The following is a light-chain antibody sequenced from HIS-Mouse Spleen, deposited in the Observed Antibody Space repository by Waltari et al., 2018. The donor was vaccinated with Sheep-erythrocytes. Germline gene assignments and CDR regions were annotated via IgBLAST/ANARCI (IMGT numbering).Light chain of an antibody. V-gene: IGLV2-11*01. CDR1: SSDVGGLNY. J-gene: IGLJ1*01. CDR3: CSYAGSYNHV. Sequence: QSALTQPRSVSGSPGQSVTISCTGTSSDVGGLNYVSRYQQHPGKAPKPMIYDVSKRPSGVPDRFSGSKSGNTASLTISGLQAEDEADYYCCSYAGSYNHVFATGTKVTVL. CDR2: DVS.